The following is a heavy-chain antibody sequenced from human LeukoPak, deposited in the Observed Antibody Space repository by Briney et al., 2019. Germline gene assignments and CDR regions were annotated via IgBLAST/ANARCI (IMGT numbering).Heavy chain of an antibody. CDR3: AREGSGWDPFDY. CDR1: GGSISSSSYY. CDR2: IYYSGST. V-gene: IGHV4-39*07. J-gene: IGHJ4*02. Sequence: PSETLSLTCTVSGGSISSSSYYWGWIRQPPGKGLEWIGSIYYSGSTYYNPSLKSRVTISVDTSKNQFSLKLTSVTAADTAVYYCAREGSGWDPFDYWGQGTLVTVSS. D-gene: IGHD6-19*01.